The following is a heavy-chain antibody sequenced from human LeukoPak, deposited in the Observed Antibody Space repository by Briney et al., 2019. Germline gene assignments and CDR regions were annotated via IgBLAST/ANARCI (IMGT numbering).Heavy chain of an antibody. J-gene: IGHJ3*02. CDR3: ARDEHYYGSGTYYRRASTFDI. CDR1: GYTFTSDG. CDR2: ISANNGYT. D-gene: IGHD3-10*01. V-gene: IGHV1-18*04. Sequence: GASVKVSCKASGYTFTSDGISWVRQDPGQGREWMGWISANNGYTNYAQKLQGRVTMTTDTSTTTAYMELTSLTSDDTAVYYCARDEHYYGSGTYYRRASTFDIWGQGTMVTVSS.